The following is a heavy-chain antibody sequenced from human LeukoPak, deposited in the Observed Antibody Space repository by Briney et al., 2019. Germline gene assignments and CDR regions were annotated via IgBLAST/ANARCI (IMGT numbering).Heavy chain of an antibody. D-gene: IGHD6-13*01. V-gene: IGHV1-8*01. J-gene: IGHJ6*02. CDR1: GYTFTKYD. CDR2: MTPNSGNT. CDR3: ATRDSRGGYYYGMDV. Sequence: ASVTVSYKASGYTFTKYDMNWVRQAPGQGREGMGWMTPNSGNTGYAQKFHGRVTMTRNTSISTAYMELSSPRSEDTAVYYCATRDSRGGYYYGMDVWGQGTTVTVSS.